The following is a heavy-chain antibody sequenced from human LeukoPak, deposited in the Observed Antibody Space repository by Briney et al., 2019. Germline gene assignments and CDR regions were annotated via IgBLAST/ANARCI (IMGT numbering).Heavy chain of an antibody. J-gene: IGHJ4*02. CDR3: ARDYVAVAGVIDY. Sequence: PGGSLRLSCAASGFTFSSYAMHWVCQAPGKGLEWVAVISYDGSNKYYADSVKGRFTISRDNSKNTLYLQMNSLRAEDTAVYYCARDYVAVAGVIDYWGQGTLVTASS. D-gene: IGHD6-19*01. CDR1: GFTFSSYA. CDR2: ISYDGSNK. V-gene: IGHV3-30-3*01.